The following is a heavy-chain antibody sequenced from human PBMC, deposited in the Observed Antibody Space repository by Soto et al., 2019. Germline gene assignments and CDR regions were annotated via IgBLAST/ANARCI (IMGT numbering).Heavy chain of an antibody. V-gene: IGHV3-9*01. CDR2: MSWNSGSI. CDR1: GFTFDDYA. CDR3: AKGSGGIAAAYDY. Sequence: EVQLVESGGGLVQPGRSLRLSCAASGFTFDDYAMHWVRQAPGKGLEWVSGMSWNSGSIGYADSVKGRFTISRDNAKNSLYRQMNSLRAEDTALYYCAKGSGGIAAAYDYWGQGTLVTVSS. J-gene: IGHJ4*02. D-gene: IGHD6-13*01.